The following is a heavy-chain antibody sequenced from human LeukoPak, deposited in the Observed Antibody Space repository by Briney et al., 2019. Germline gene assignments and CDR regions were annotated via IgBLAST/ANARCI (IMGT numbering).Heavy chain of an antibody. D-gene: IGHD5-24*01. V-gene: IGHV5-51*01. CDR3: ARHLNPRDAYKPFDY. Sequence: GESLKISCKGSGYSFPNYWIGWVRQMPGQGLEWMGIIYPADSDTRYSPSFQGQVTISADKSINTAYLQWTGLKASDTAMYYCARHLNPRDAYKPFDYWGQGTLVTVSS. CDR2: IYPADSDT. CDR1: GYSFPNYW. J-gene: IGHJ4*02.